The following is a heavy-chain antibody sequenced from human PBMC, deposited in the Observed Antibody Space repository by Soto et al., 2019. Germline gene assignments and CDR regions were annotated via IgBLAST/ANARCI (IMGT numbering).Heavy chain of an antibody. D-gene: IGHD6-19*01. CDR2: ISGSGGNT. CDR3: AKAGYSSGWYGY. J-gene: IGHJ4*02. Sequence: GESLKISCAASGFTFSSYAMSWVRQAPGKGLEWVSTISGSGGNTYYADSVKGRFTISRDNSKNTLYLQMNSLRAEDTAVYYCAKAGYSSGWYGYWGQGTLVTVSS. V-gene: IGHV3-23*01. CDR1: GFTFSSYA.